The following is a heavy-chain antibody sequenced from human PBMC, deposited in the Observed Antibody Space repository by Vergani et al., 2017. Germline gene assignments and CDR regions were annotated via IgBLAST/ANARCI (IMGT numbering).Heavy chain of an antibody. Sequence: EVQLVQSGAEVKKPGATMKISCKVSGYTFTDHYMHWVKQAPGKGLEWRGLVDPEDGETIYAEKFKGRVTIAADTSTDTAHLELSSLRSEDTAVYYCATPQTVTTGGMEVWGQGTTVIVPS. V-gene: IGHV1-69-2*01. CDR2: VDPEDGET. J-gene: IGHJ6*02. D-gene: IGHD4-17*01. CDR3: ATPQTVTTGGMEV. CDR1: GYTFTDHY.